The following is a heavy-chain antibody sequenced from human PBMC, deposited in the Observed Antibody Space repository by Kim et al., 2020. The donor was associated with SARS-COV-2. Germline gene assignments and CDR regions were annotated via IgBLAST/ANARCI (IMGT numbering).Heavy chain of an antibody. D-gene: IGHD3-10*01. V-gene: IGHV4-39*01. CDR1: GGSITTTYYY. CDR2: IYYSGTT. Sequence: SETLSLTCTVSGGSITTTYYYWGWVRQPPGKGLEWIGSIYYSGTTYFNPSLKSRVTISVDSSKNQFSLKLASVTAADTAVYYCANTGALRGDVLNWFDP. J-gene: IGHJ5*02. CDR3: ANTGALRGDVLNWFDP.